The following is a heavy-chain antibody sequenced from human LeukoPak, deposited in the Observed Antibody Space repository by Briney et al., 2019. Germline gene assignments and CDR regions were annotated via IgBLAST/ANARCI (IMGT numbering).Heavy chain of an antibody. D-gene: IGHD5-18*01. CDR1: GGSISSRSYY. V-gene: IGHV4-39*01. Sequence: NTSETLSLTCTVSGGSISSRSYYWGWIRQPPEKGLEWIGSLYYSGSTYYNPSLKSRVTISVDTSKNQFSLKLTSVTAADTAVYYCARSEYSYGAVAFDIWGQGTMVTVSS. J-gene: IGHJ3*02. CDR2: LYYSGST. CDR3: ARSEYSYGAVAFDI.